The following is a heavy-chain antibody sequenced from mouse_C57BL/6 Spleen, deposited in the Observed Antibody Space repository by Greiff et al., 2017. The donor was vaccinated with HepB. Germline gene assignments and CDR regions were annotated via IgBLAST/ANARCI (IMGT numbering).Heavy chain of an antibody. CDR1: GYAFSSYW. D-gene: IGHD2-1*01. Sequence: VHLVESGAELVKPGASVKISCKASGYAFSSYWMNWVKQRPGKGLEWIGQIYPGDGDTNYNGKFKGKATLTADKSSSTAYMQLSSLTSEDSAVYFCARCGNLRFDYWGQGTTLTVSS. V-gene: IGHV1-80*01. CDR3: ARCGNLRFDY. J-gene: IGHJ2*01. CDR2: IYPGDGDT.